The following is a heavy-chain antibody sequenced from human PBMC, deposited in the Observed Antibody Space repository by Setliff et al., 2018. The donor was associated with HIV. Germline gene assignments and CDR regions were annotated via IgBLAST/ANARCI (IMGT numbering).Heavy chain of an antibody. V-gene: IGHV1-58*02. J-gene: IGHJ3*02. CDR1: GFTFTSSA. Sequence: SVKVSCKASGFTFTSSAMQWVRQARGQRLEWIGWIVVGSGNTNYAQKFQERVTITRDMSTSTAYMELGSLRSEDTAVYYCAASKYYYDSSGSADDAFDIWGQGTMVTVSS. CDR3: AASKYYYDSSGSADDAFDI. CDR2: IVVGSGNT. D-gene: IGHD3-22*01.